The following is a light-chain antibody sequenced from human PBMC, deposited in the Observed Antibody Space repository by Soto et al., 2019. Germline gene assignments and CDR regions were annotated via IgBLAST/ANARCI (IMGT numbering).Light chain of an antibody. CDR3: SSSTTSITISVV. V-gene: IGLV2-14*01. CDR2: GVT. J-gene: IGLJ2*01. CDR1: SSDVGGYNY. Sequence: QSALTQPASVSGSPGQSITISCTGTSSDVGGYNYVSWYQQHPGKAPKLMIYGVTNRPSGVSNRFSGSKSGNTASLTISGRQDEDEADYYCSSSTTSITISVVFGGGTKLTVL.